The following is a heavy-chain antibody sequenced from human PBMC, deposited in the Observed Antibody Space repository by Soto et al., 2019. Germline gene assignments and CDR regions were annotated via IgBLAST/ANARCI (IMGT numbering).Heavy chain of an antibody. V-gene: IGHV3-30*03. J-gene: IGHJ4*02. CDR2: ISYDGSNK. CDR3: ATSIVGATSLSY. Sequence: PGGSLRLSCAASGFTFSSYGMHWVRQAPGKGLEWVAVISYDGSNKYYADSVKGRFTISRDNSKNTLYLQMNSLRAEDTAVYYCATSIVGATSLSYWAQGTLVTVSS. CDR1: GFTFSSYG. D-gene: IGHD1-26*01.